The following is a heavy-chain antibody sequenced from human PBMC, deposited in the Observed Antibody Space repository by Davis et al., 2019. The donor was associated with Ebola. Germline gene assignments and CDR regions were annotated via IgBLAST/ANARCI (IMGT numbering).Heavy chain of an antibody. CDR3: ARDSGDYDFWSGYYYYFDY. D-gene: IGHD3-3*01. CDR2: ISGSGGST. J-gene: IGHJ4*02. V-gene: IGHV3-23*01. CDR1: GFTFSSYA. Sequence: GESLKISCAASGFTFSSYAMSWVRQAPGKGLEWVSAISGSGGSTYYADSVKGRFTISRDNAKNSLYLQMNSLRAEDTAVYYCARDSGDYDFWSGYYYYFDYWGQGTLVTVSS.